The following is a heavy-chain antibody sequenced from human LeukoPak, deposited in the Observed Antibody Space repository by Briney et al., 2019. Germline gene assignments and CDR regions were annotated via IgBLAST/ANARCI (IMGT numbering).Heavy chain of an antibody. CDR1: GFTFSDYY. Sequence: GSLRLSCAASGFTFSDYYTSWIRQAPGKGLEWVSYISSSGSTIYYADSVKGRFTISRDNAKNSLYLQMNSLRAEDTAVYYCARMGSYGYYFDYWGQGTLVTVSS. V-gene: IGHV3-11*01. D-gene: IGHD5-18*01. CDR3: ARMGSYGYYFDY. J-gene: IGHJ4*02. CDR2: ISSSGSTI.